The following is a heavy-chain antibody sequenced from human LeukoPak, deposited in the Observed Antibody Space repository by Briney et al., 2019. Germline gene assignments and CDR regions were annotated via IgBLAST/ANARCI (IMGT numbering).Heavy chain of an antibody. V-gene: IGHV1-46*01. CDR1: GYTFTSYY. D-gene: IGHD2-2*01. J-gene: IGHJ4*02. CDR3: ARALGYCSSTSCLYDY. Sequence: ASVKVSCKASGYTFTSYYMHWVRQAPGQGLEWMGIINPSGGNTNYAQKLQGRVTMTTDTSTSTAYMELRSLRSDDTAVYYCARALGYCSSTSCLYDYWGQGTLVTVSS. CDR2: INPSGGNT.